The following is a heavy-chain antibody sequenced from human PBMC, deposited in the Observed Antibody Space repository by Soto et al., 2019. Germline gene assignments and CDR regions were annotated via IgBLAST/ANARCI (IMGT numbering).Heavy chain of an antibody. V-gene: IGHV1-69*01. CDR2: IIPIFGTA. CDR3: ARLRYFDWLSPFYYGMDV. CDR1: GGTFSSYA. J-gene: IGHJ6*02. D-gene: IGHD3-9*01. Sequence: QVPLVQSGAEVKKPGSSVKVSCKASGGTFSSYAISWVRQAPGQGLEWMGGIIPIFGTANYAQKFQGRVTITADESTSTAYMELSSLRSEDTAVYYCARLRYFDWLSPFYYGMDVWGQGTTVTVSS.